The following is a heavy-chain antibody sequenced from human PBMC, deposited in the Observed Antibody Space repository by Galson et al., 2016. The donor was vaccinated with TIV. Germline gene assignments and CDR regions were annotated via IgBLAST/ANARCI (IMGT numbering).Heavy chain of an antibody. Sequence: SLNLACAASGFTFSRYYMHWVRQAPRKGLVWGSRISRDWSNTLYAYSVTGRFTISRDNAKNTLDLQRRSLRAEDTALYYCTRDEPSYTYVLVVLGQGTTVIVSS. J-gene: IGHJ6*02. V-gene: IGHV3-74*01. D-gene: IGHD3-16*01. CDR3: TRDEPSYTYVLVV. CDR1: GFTFSRYY. CDR2: ISRDWSNT.